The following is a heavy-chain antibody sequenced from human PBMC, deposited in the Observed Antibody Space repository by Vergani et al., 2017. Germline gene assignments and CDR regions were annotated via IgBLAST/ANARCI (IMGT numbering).Heavy chain of an antibody. CDR3: ARADSPYYYDSSGYYDY. V-gene: IGHV3-11*01. CDR1: GFTFSDYY. J-gene: IGHJ4*02. CDR2: ISSSGSTI. D-gene: IGHD3-22*01. Sequence: QVQLVESGGGLVKPGGSLRLSCAASGFTFSDYYMSWIRQAPGKGLEWVSYISSSGSTIYYADSVKGRFTISRENAKNSLYLQRNRLRAEDTAVYYCARADSPYYYDSSGYYDYGGQGTLVTVSS.